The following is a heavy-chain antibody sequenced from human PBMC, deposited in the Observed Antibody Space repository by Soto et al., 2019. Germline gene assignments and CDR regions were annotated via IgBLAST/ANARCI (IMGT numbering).Heavy chain of an antibody. CDR3: ANGRAIYYFDY. J-gene: IGHJ4*02. CDR1: GFTFSSYG. Sequence: GGSLRLSCAASGFTFSSYGIHWGRQAPGKGLEWVAVISYDGSNKYYADSVKGRFTISRDNSKNTLYLQMNSLRAEDTAVYYCANGRAIYYFDYWGQGTLVTVSS. D-gene: IGHD3-3*01. V-gene: IGHV3-30*18. CDR2: ISYDGSNK.